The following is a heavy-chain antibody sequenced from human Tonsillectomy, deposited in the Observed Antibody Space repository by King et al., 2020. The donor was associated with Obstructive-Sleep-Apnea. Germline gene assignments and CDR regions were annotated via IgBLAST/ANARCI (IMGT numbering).Heavy chain of an antibody. Sequence: LVESGGGVVQPGRSLRLSCAASGFTFNSYGMHWVRQAPGKGLEWVAVISYDGNNKYYADSVKGRFTISRDNSKNTLSLQMNSVRTDDTAVYYCAKGRDYGPSGSDYWGQGTLVTVSS. J-gene: IGHJ4*02. CDR3: AKGRDYGPSGSDY. D-gene: IGHD4-17*01. CDR2: ISYDGNNK. CDR1: GFTFNSYG. V-gene: IGHV3-30*18.